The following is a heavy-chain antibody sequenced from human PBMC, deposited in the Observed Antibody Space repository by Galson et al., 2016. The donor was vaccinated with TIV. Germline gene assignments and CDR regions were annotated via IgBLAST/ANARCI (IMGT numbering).Heavy chain of an antibody. CDR1: GFTFGSYG. D-gene: IGHD4-17*01. CDR2: IWYDGSDK. Sequence: SLRLSCAASGFTFGSYGMHWVRQAPGKGLEWVAFIWYDGSDKNYGDSVKGRFTISRDNSKNTLYLQMNSLRDEDTAVYYCAREEASGSDPLTVTVGFEYWGQGTLVTVSS. CDR3: AREEASGSDPLTVTVGFEY. V-gene: IGHV3-33*08. J-gene: IGHJ4*02.